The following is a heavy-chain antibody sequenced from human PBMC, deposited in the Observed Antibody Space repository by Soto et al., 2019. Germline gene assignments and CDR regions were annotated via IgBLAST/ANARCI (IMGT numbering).Heavy chain of an antibody. V-gene: IGHV4-34*01. J-gene: IGHJ6*02. D-gene: IGHD3-3*01. CDR2: INHSGST. CDR3: ARGRVGYYDFWSGYQNPDYYYYYGMDV. CDR1: GGSFSGYY. Sequence: SETLSLTCAVYGGSFSGYYWSWIRQPPGKGLEWIGEINHSGSTNYNPSLKSRVTISVDTSKNQFSLKLSSVTAADTAVYYCARGRVGYYDFWSGYQNPDYYYYYGMDVWGQGTTVTVSS.